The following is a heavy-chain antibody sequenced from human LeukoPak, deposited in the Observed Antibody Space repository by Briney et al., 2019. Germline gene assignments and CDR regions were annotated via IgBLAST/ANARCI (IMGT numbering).Heavy chain of an antibody. V-gene: IGHV3-21*01. D-gene: IGHD4-23*01. CDR2: ISSSSSYI. Sequence: PGGSLRLSCAASGCTFSSYSMNWVRQAPGKGLEWVSSISSSSSYIYYADSVNGRFTIYRDNAKNSLYLQIHSPRADATAVYSCASLRVDYGGNFFDLWGRGTLVTVSS. CDR3: ASLRVDYGGNFFDL. CDR1: GCTFSSYS. J-gene: IGHJ2*01.